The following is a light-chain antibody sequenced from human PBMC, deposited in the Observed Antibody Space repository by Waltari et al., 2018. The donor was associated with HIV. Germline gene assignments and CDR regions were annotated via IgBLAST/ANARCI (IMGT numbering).Light chain of an antibody. CDR1: QDISDS. CDR2: GAS. Sequence: AIRMTQSPSSISASTGDRVTITCRASQDISDSLAWYQQKPGKAPKLLIYGASTLHTGVPSRFNGSGSGTDFTLTISCLQSEDFATYYCQQYDTFSWTFGQGTKVDIK. J-gene: IGKJ1*01. CDR3: QQYDTFSWT. V-gene: IGKV1-8*01.